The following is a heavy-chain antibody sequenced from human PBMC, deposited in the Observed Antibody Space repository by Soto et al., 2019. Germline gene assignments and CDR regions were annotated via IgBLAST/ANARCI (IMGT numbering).Heavy chain of an antibody. D-gene: IGHD4-17*01. Sequence: ASVKVSCKASGYTFTGYYMHWVRQAPGQGLEWMGWINPNSGGTNYAQKFQGWVTMTRDTSISTAYMELSRLRSDDTAVYYCARATVYGEFSWFDPWGQGTLVTVSS. CDR2: INPNSGGT. V-gene: IGHV1-2*04. CDR3: ARATVYGEFSWFDP. J-gene: IGHJ5*02. CDR1: GYTFTGYY.